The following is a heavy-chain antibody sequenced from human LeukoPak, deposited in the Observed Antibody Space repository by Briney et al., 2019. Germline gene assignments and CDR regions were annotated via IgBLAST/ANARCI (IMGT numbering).Heavy chain of an antibody. CDR3: AAEDDFLTGYYDFDY. J-gene: IGHJ4*02. V-gene: IGHV1-58*01. CDR1: GFTFARSA. CDR2: IVIANGNT. Sequence: GASVKVSCKASGFTFARSAVQWVRQARGQRPEWIGWIVIANGNTNYAQKFQERLTITRDMSTSTAYMELSSLRSEDTAVYYRAAEDDFLTGYYDFDYWGQGTVVTVSS. D-gene: IGHD3-9*01.